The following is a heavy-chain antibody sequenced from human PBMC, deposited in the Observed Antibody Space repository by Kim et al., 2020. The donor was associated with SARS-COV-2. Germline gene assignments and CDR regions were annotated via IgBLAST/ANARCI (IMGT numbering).Heavy chain of an antibody. D-gene: IGHD1-26*01. Sequence: RTTYSDSVRGRFTISRDNAKNIFYLQMNSLRAEDTAVYYCARGSTSDTDYWGQGTLVTVSS. J-gene: IGHJ4*02. V-gene: IGHV3-74*03. CDR2: RT. CDR3: ARGSTSDTDY.